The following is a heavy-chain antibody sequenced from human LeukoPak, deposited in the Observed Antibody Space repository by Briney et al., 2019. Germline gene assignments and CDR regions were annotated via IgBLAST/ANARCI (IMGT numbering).Heavy chain of an antibody. CDR3: ARDRYGYCGGGSCFLFDY. CDR1: GYSFHGFG. D-gene: IGHD2-15*01. Sequence: ASVKVSCKASGYSFHGFGISWVRQAPGQGLEWMGWISTEIGNTNYAQRLQGRVTMTRDTSTSTVYMELTSLTSDDTAVYYCARDRYGYCGGGSCFLFDYWGQGTLVTVSS. J-gene: IGHJ4*02. V-gene: IGHV1-18*04. CDR2: ISTEIGNT.